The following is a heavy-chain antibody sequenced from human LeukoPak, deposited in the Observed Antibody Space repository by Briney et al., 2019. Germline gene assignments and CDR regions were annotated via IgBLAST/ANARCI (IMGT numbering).Heavy chain of an antibody. Sequence: SETLSLTCAVYGGSFSGYYWSWIRQPPGKGLEWIGENNHSGSTNYNPSLKSRVTISVDTSKNQFSLKLSSVTAADTAVYYCARVFRNYVGDWFDPWGQGTLVTVSS. CDR1: GGSFSGYY. J-gene: IGHJ5*02. V-gene: IGHV4-34*01. CDR3: ARVFRNYVGDWFDP. D-gene: IGHD4-11*01. CDR2: NNHSGST.